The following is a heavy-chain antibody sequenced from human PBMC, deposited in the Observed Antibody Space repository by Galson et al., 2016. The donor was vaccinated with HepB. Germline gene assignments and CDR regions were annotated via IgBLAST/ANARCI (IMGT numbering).Heavy chain of an antibody. CDR3: ARGYYEFWSGSRSLDC. D-gene: IGHD3-3*01. Sequence: TLSLTCTVSGGSISSGDYYWSWIRQPPGKGLEWIGYIYYSGSTYYNPSLKSRVTMSVDTSKNQFSLRLSSVTAADTAVYYCARGYYEFWSGSRSLDCWGQGTLVTVSS. CDR1: GGSISSGDYY. CDR2: IYYSGST. J-gene: IGHJ4*02. V-gene: IGHV4-30-4*01.